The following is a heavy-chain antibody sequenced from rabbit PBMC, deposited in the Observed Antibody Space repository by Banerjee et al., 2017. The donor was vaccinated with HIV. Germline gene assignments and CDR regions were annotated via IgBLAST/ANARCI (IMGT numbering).Heavy chain of an antibody. CDR2: SSDNT. Sequence: QEQLEESGGGLVKPEGSLTLTCKASGFDFSSNAMCWVRQAPGKGLEWIACSSDNTYYANWAKGRFTISETSSTTVTLQMTSLTAADTATYFCARDHSAGSSYYRGAFDPWGQGTLVTVS. CDR1: GFDFSSNA. J-gene: IGHJ2*01. D-gene: IGHD8-1*01. V-gene: IGHV1S45*01. CDR3: ARDHSAGSSYYRGAFDP.